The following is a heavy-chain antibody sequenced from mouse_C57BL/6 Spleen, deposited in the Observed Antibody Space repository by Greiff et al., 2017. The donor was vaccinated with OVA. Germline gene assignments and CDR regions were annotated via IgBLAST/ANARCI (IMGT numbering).Heavy chain of an antibody. CDR3: ARYYGSSYEWFAY. V-gene: IGHV1-50*01. J-gene: IGHJ3*01. D-gene: IGHD1-1*01. CDR2: IDPSDSYT. Sequence: VQLQQPGAELVKPGASVKLSCKASGYTFTSYWMQWVKQRPGQGLEWIGEIDPSDSYTNYNQKFKGKATLTVDTSSSTAYMQLSSLTSEDSTVYYFARYYGSSYEWFAYWGQGTLVTVSA. CDR1: GYTFTSYW.